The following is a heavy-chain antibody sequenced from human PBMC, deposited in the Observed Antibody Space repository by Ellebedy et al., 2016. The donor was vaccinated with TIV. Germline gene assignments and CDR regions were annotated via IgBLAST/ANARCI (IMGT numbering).Heavy chain of an antibody. CDR3: ARGLGTTSYGGWGY. CDR1: GFTFSSYW. CDR2: IKQDGSEK. D-gene: IGHD2-2*01. V-gene: IGHV3-7*01. Sequence: PGGSLRLSCAASGFTFSSYWMSWVRQAPGKGLEWVATIKQDGSEKFCVDSVRGRFTGSRDNAKNSLYLQMNSLSAEDTAVYYCARGLGTTSYGGWGYWGQGTLVTVSS. J-gene: IGHJ4*02.